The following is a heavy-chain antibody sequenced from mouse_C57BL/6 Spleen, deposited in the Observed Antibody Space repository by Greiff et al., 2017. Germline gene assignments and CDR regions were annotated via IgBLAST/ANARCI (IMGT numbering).Heavy chain of an antibody. CDR3: ARDYGAYFDY. CDR2: IYPGSGNT. Sequence: VQRVESGAELVRPGASVKLSCKASGYTFTDYYINWVKQRPGQGLEWIARIYPGSGNTYYNEKFKGKATLTAEKSSSTAYMQLSSLTSEDSAVYFCARDYGAYFDYWGQGTTLTVSS. D-gene: IGHD1-1*01. V-gene: IGHV1-76*01. CDR1: GYTFTDYY. J-gene: IGHJ2*01.